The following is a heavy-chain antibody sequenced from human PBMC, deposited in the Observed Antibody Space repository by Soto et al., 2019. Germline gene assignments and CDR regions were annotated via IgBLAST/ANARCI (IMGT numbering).Heavy chain of an antibody. D-gene: IGHD2-2*02. CDR1: GGSISSSSYC. Sequence: SETLSLTCTVSGGSISSSSYCWGWIRQPPGKGLEWIGSIYYSGSTYYNPSLKSRVTISVDTSKNQFSLKLSSVTAADTAVYYCARRQYCISTSCYTNYYYYGMDFWGQGIMVTVS. CDR3: ARRQYCISTSCYTNYYYYGMDF. CDR2: IYYSGST. V-gene: IGHV4-39*01. J-gene: IGHJ6*02.